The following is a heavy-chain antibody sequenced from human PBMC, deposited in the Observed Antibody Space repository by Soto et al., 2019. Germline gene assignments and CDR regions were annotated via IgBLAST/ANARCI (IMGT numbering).Heavy chain of an antibody. J-gene: IGHJ6*02. V-gene: IGHV4-4*02. CDR3: ARAGRDIVVVPAAIIGNYYYYYYGMDV. D-gene: IGHD2-2*02. Sequence: KPSETLSLTCAVSGGSISSSNWWSWVRQPPGKGLEWIGEIYHSGSTNYNPSLKSRVTISVDKSKNQFSLKLSSVTAADTAVYYCARAGRDIVVVPAAIIGNYYYYYYGMDVWGQGTTVTVSS. CDR1: GGSISSSNW. CDR2: IYHSGST.